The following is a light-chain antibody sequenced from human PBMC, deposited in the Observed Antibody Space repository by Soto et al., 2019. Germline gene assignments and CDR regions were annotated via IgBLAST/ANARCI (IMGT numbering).Light chain of an antibody. CDR2: GAS. CDR3: QQYGSSRTWT. V-gene: IGKV3-20*01. Sequence: DIVLTQSPGTLSLSPGQRATLSCRASQSISSSFLAWYQQKPGQAPRLLIYGASSRATGIPDRFSGSGSGTDFTLTISRLEPEDFAVYYCQQYGSSRTWTFGQGTKVDI. CDR1: QSISSSF. J-gene: IGKJ1*01.